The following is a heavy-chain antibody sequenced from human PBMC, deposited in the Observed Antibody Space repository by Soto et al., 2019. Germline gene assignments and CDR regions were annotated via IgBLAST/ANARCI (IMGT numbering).Heavy chain of an antibody. CDR1: GGSISSGGYY. CDR2: IYDSGST. CDR3: AGIYSGSPGGTLRY. V-gene: IGHV4-31*03. Sequence: QVQLQESGPGLVKPSQTLSLTCTVSGGSISSGGYYWSWIRQHPGKGLEWIGYIYDSGSTYYNPSVKRRVTISVDTSKHQFSLKLSSVTAADTAVYSCAGIYSGSPGGTLRYWGQGTLVTVSS. J-gene: IGHJ4*02. D-gene: IGHD1-26*01.